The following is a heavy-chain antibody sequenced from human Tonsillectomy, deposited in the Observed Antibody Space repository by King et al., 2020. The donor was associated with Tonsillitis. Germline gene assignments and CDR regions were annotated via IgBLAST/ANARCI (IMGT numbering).Heavy chain of an antibody. CDR2: ISYDGSNK. D-gene: IGHD2-2*02. V-gene: IGHV3-30*04. CDR3: ARDPWNQLLDPYYYYGMDV. CDR1: GFTFSSYA. Sequence: VQLVESGGGVVQPGRSLRLSCAASGFTFSSYAMHWVRQAPGKGLEWVAVISYDGSNKYYADSVKGRFTISRDNSKNTLYLQMNRLRPEDTAVYYCARDPWNQLLDPYYYYGMDVWGQGTTVTVSS. J-gene: IGHJ6*02.